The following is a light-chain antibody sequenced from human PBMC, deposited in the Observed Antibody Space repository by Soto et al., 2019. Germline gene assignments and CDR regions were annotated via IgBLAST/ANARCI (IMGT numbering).Light chain of an antibody. CDR3: EQAGRTSWT. J-gene: IGKJ1*01. CDR2: GAS. CDR1: QSVSTNF. Sequence: DIVLTQSPGTLSLSPGEGATLSCRASQSVSTNFFSWYQQKPGQAPRLLIYGASTMATGISDRLRGSVSGTVFTVTSSRLEPEDCAVYYCEQAGRTSWTFGPRTKVEVK. V-gene: IGKV3-20*01.